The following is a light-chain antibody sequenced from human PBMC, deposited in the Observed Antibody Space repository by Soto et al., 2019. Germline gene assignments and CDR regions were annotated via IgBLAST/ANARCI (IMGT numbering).Light chain of an antibody. CDR3: QQYGSLPPYT. V-gene: IGKV3-20*01. CDR1: QSVSSSY. J-gene: IGKJ2*01. Sequence: EIVLTQSPGTLSLSPGEKATLSCRASQSVSSSYLAWYQQKPDQAPRLLIYGASSRATGIPDRFSGSGSGTDFSLTISRLEPEDSAVYYCQQYGSLPPYTFGQGTKLEIK. CDR2: GAS.